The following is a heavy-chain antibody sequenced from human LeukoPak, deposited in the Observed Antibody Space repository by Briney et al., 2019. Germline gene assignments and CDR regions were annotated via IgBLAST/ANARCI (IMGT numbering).Heavy chain of an antibody. J-gene: IGHJ4*02. CDR1: GFTFSSYA. CDR2: SSGSGGST. Sequence: GGSLRLSCAASGFTFSSYAMSWVRQAPGKGLEWVSASSGSGGSTYYADSVKGRFTISRDNSKNTLYLQMNSLRAEDTAVYYCAKDPGRWYNWNPFDYWGQGTLVTVSS. D-gene: IGHD1-20*01. CDR3: AKDPGRWYNWNPFDY. V-gene: IGHV3-23*01.